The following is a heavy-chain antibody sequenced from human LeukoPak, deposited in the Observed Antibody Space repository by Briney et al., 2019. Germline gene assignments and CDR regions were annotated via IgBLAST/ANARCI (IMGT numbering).Heavy chain of an antibody. D-gene: IGHD2-15*01. CDR1: GDSVFTNTAA. Sequence: SQTLSLTCAISGDSVFTNTAAWNWIRQSPSRGLEWLGRTYYRSKWYTDYAVSVKSRITINPDTSKNQFSLQLNSVTPEDTAVYFCARDGWPAFDYWGQGTLVTVSS. CDR3: ARDGWPAFDY. J-gene: IGHJ4*02. CDR2: TYYRSKWYT. V-gene: IGHV6-1*01.